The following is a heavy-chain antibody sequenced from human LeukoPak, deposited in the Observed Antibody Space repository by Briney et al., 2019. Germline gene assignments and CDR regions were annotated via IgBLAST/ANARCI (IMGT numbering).Heavy chain of an antibody. J-gene: IGHJ4*02. CDR2: IYYVGNT. CDR1: GGSISSGGNY. V-gene: IGHV4-31*03. Sequence: PSETLSLTCTVSGGSISSGGNYWSWLRQLPGKGLEWIGYIYYVGNTNYNPTLKSRLSMSVDTSNNQFSLRLTSVTAADTAVYYCARVEVIGSTRYFDYWGQGAMVSVSS. CDR3: ARVEVIGSTRYFDY. D-gene: IGHD3-16*02.